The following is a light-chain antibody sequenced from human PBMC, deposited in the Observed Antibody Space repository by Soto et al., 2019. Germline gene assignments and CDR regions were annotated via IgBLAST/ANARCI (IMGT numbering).Light chain of an antibody. CDR1: SSDVGTYNY. Sequence: QSVLTQPASVSGSPGQSITVSCTGTSSDVGTYNYVSWYQQHPGKAPKLIIYDVTNRPSGVSNRFSGSKSDNTASLTISGLQAEDEADYYCSSYTGSATYVFGTGTKLTVL. CDR2: DVT. J-gene: IGLJ1*01. CDR3: SSYTGSATYV. V-gene: IGLV2-14*03.